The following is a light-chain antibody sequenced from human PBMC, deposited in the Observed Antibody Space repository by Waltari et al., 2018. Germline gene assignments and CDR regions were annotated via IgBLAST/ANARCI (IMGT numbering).Light chain of an antibody. J-gene: IGLJ3*02. CDR2: VNSDGSH. CDR3: QTGGHGTWV. V-gene: IGLV4-69*02. CDR1: SGHSSNV. Sequence: QLVLTQSPSASASLGASVKLTCTLSSGHSSNVIACHQQQPEKGPRFLMKVNSDGSHGKGDEFPDRFSGSSSGAARYLTISSLQSEDEADYYWQTGGHGTWVFGGGTKLTVL.